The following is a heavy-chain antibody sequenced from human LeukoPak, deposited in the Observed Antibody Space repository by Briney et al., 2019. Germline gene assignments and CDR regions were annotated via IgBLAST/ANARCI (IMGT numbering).Heavy chain of an antibody. D-gene: IGHD2-2*01. J-gene: IGHJ6*02. CDR2: IYYSGST. CDR3: ASGYCSSTSCHPPYYGMDV. CDR1: GGSISSGDYY. Sequence: SETLSLTCTVSGGSISSGDYYWSWIRQPPGKGLEWIGYIYYSGSTYYNPSLKSRVTISVDTSKNQFSLKLSSVTAADTAVYYCASGYCSSTSCHPPYYGMDVWGQGTTVTVSS. V-gene: IGHV4-30-4*01.